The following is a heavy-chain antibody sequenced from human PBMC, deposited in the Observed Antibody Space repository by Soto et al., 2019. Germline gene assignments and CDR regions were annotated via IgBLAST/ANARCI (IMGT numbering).Heavy chain of an antibody. CDR2: IYYSGST. CDR3: ARAKGTVTTRFSYYYYMDV. CDR1: GGSISSGGYY. D-gene: IGHD4-17*01. Sequence: SETLSLTCTVSGGSISSGGYYWSWIRQHPGKGLEWIGYIYYSGSTYYNPSLKSRVTISVETSKNQFSLKLSSVTAADTAVYYCARAKGTVTTRFSYYYYMDVWGKGTTVTVSS. J-gene: IGHJ6*03. V-gene: IGHV4-31*03.